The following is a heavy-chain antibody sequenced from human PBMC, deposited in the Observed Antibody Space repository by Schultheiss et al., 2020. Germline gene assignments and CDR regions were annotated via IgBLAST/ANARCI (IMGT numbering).Heavy chain of an antibody. CDR2: ISSSGTTI. Sequence: GGSLRLSCAVSGFTFSDYYMTWIRQAPGKGLEWVSYISSSGTTIYYADSVKGRFTVSRDNAKNSLYLQMNSLRAEDTAVYYCARRVSPGLSCGMDVWGQGTTGTVSS. CDR1: GFTFSDYY. J-gene: IGHJ6*02. V-gene: IGHV3-11*01. D-gene: IGHD5-12*01. CDR3: ARRVSPGLSCGMDV.